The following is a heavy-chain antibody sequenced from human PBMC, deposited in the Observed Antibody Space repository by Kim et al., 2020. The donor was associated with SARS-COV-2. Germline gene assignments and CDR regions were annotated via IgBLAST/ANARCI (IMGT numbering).Heavy chain of an antibody. Sequence: GGSLRLSCAASGFTFSSYAMSWVRQAPGKGLEWVSAISGSGGSTYYADSVKGRFTISRDNSKNTLYLQMNSLRAEDTAVYYCAKGPLTYDFWSGYYPPFGYWGQGTLVTVSS. CDR1: GFTFSSYA. V-gene: IGHV3-23*01. CDR3: AKGPLTYDFWSGYYPPFGY. CDR2: ISGSGGST. D-gene: IGHD3-3*01. J-gene: IGHJ4*02.